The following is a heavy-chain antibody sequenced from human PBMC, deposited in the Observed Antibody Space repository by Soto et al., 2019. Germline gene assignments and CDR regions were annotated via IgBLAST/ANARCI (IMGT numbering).Heavy chain of an antibody. Sequence: SETLSLTCAVYGGSFSGYYWSWIRQPRGRGLEWIGEINHSGSTNYNPSLKSRVTISVDTSKNQFSLKLSSVTAADTAVYYCARVWFGESHYYYGMDVWGQGTTVTVSS. J-gene: IGHJ6*02. CDR2: INHSGST. CDR1: GGSFSGYY. D-gene: IGHD3-10*01. V-gene: IGHV4-34*01. CDR3: ARVWFGESHYYYGMDV.